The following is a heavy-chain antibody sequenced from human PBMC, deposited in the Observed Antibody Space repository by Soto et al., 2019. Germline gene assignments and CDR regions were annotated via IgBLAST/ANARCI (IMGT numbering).Heavy chain of an antibody. Sequence: PSETLSLTCTVSGGSISSSSYYWGWIRQPPGKGLEWIGSIYYSGSTYYNPSLKSRVTISIDTSNNHYSLELSSVTAADTAVYYCAAYYDDGALDVWGQKTMVTVSS. CDR3: AAYYDDGALDV. CDR1: GGSISSSSYY. J-gene: IGHJ3*01. D-gene: IGHD3-16*01. V-gene: IGHV4-39*02. CDR2: IYYSGST.